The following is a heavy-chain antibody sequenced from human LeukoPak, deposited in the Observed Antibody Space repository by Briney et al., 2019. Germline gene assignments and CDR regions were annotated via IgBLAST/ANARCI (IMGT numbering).Heavy chain of an antibody. CDR2: INHSGST. Sequence: PSETLSLTCAVYGGSFSGYYWSWIRQPPGQGLEWIGEINHSGSTNYNPSLKSRVTISVDTSKNQFSLTLSSVTAADTAVYYCARVGEIYYDSSGYYYFDYWGQGTLVTVSS. CDR1: GGSFSGYY. J-gene: IGHJ4*02. CDR3: ARVGEIYYDSSGYYYFDY. D-gene: IGHD3-22*01. V-gene: IGHV4-34*01.